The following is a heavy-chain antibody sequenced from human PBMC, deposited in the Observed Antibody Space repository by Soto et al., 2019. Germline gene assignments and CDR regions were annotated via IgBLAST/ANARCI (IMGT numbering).Heavy chain of an antibody. Sequence: EVQLVESGGGLAQPGGSLRLSCAASGFTISSYDMHWVRQVTGKGLEWVSAIGVGGETYQPGFAKGRFTISRDDVRNSVHLPMNSLTVGDTAVYFCVREYCSGGAPCTGRYYVDVWGKGTTVTVS. D-gene: IGHD2-15*01. J-gene: IGHJ6*03. CDR3: VREYCSGGAPCTGRYYVDV. CDR1: GFTISSYD. V-gene: IGHV3-13*01. CDR2: IGVGGET.